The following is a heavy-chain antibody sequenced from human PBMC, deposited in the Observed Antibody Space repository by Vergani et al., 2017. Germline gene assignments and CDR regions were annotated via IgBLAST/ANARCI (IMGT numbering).Heavy chain of an antibody. J-gene: IGHJ3*02. CDR1: GGSISSGSYY. CDR3: ARYLDSSGWYRYCETFDI. Sequence: QVQLQESGPGLVKPSQTLSLTCTVSGGSISSGSYYWSWIRQPPGKGLEWIGYIYYSGSTNYNPSLKSRVNISVDTSKNQFTLKLSSVTAADTAVYYCARYLDSSGWYRYCETFDIWGQGTMVTVSS. CDR2: IYYSGST. V-gene: IGHV4-61*01. D-gene: IGHD6-19*01.